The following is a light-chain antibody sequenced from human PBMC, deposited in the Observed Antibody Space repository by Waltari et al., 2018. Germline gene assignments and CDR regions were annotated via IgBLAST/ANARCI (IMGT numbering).Light chain of an antibody. V-gene: IGLV2-23*01. CDR2: EDT. CDR1: SSNVGSHKL. Sequence: QSALTQPASVSGSPGQSITISCTGTSSNVGSHKLVSWYQHHPGKAPKLMMYEDTKRPSGVSNRFSCSKSGNTASLTVSGRQAEDEAHYYGCSYAGETTSILFGGGTKLTVL. CDR3: CSYAGETTSIL. J-gene: IGLJ2*01.